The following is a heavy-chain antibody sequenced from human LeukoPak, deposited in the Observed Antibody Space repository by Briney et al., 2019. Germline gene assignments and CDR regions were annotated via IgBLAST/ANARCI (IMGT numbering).Heavy chain of an antibody. CDR2: ISGSGGST. CDR3: AKAVVIRYSSSSAFDY. V-gene: IGHV3-23*01. Sequence: GGSLRLSCAASGFTFSSYAMSWVRQAPGKGLEWVSAISGSGGSTYYADSVKGRFTISRDNSKNTLYLQMNSLRAEDTAVYYCAKAVVIRYSSSSAFDYWGQGTLVTVSS. J-gene: IGHJ4*02. CDR1: GFTFSSYA. D-gene: IGHD6-6*01.